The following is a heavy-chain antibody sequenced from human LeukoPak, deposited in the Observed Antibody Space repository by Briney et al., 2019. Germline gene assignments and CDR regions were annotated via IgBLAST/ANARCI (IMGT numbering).Heavy chain of an antibody. Sequence: RTGGSLRLSCAGSGFTFTDSAINWVRQAPGKGLEWVSSINNIATHSYYAASVKGRFSISRDDAKNSVYLQMHSLRAEDTAIYYCARDPTRYLRYGYFDYWGQGAQVTVSS. CDR2: INNIATHS. D-gene: IGHD4-17*01. V-gene: IGHV3-21*01. J-gene: IGHJ4*02. CDR3: ARDPTRYLRYGYFDY. CDR1: GFTFTDSA.